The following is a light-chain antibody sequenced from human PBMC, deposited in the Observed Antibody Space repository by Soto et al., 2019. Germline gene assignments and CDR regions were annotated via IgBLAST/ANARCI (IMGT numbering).Light chain of an antibody. CDR1: QNIDTY. V-gene: IGKV1-39*01. CDR2: AAS. J-gene: IGKJ4*01. CDR3: QQSYRPPFT. Sequence: DIPMTQSPSSLSASVGDRVTITCRASQNIDTYLNWYQQKSVKAPNLLIYAASTLQSGVPSRFNGSGSGKDFTITISSLQPEDFATSFCQQSYRPPFTFGGGAKVEIK.